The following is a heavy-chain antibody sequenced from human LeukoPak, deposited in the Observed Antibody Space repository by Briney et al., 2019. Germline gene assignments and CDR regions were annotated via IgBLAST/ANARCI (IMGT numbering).Heavy chain of an antibody. D-gene: IGHD4-23*01. CDR3: ARDVDGNLDY. V-gene: IGHV4-59*12. CDR2: IYYSGST. Sequence: PSETQSLTCTVSGGSISSYYWSWIRQPPGKGLEWIGYIYYSGSTNYNPSLKSRVTISVDTSKNQFSLKLSSVTAADTAVYYCARDVDGNLDYWGQGTLVTVSS. CDR1: GGSISSYY. J-gene: IGHJ4*02.